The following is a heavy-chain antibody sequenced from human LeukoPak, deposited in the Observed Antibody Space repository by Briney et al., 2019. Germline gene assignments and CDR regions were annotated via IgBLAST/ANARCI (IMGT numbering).Heavy chain of an antibody. Sequence: SETLSLTCTVSGDSMGTTTDYWGWIRQPPGKGLEWIGSVYYSGSTYYNPSLRRRFTISMDTSKNQLSLKLSSVTAADTAVYYCARGFLHNRFITGTGNPYYYYYYGMDVWGQGTTVTVSS. D-gene: IGHD1-20*01. CDR2: VYYSGST. J-gene: IGHJ6*02. CDR3: ARGFLHNRFITGTGNPYYYYYYGMDV. V-gene: IGHV4-39*07. CDR1: GDSMGTTTDY.